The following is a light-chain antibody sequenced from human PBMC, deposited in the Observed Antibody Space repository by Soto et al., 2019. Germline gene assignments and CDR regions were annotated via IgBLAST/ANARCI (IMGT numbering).Light chain of an antibody. V-gene: IGKV1-5*01. CDR1: QSINNW. Sequence: DIQMTQSPSTLSASVGDRVTITCRASQSINNWLAWYQHKPGKAPKLLIYDASNLETGVPSRFSASGSGTEFTLIISGLQPDDVATYYCQDYEIYSFGQGTKLDIK. J-gene: IGKJ2*01. CDR2: DAS. CDR3: QDYEIYS.